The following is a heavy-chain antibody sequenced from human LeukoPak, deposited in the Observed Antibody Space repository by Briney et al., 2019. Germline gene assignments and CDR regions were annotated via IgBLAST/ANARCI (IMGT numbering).Heavy chain of an antibody. CDR1: GGSISSSSYY. D-gene: IGHD3-10*01. Sequence: SETLSLTCTVSGGSISSSSYYWGWIRQPPGKGLEWMGCIYYSGSTYYNPSLKSRVTISVDTSKNQFSLKLSSVTAADTAVYYCARHAAVHLLFGELNAFDIWGQGTMVTVSS. CDR3: ARHAAVHLLFGELNAFDI. CDR2: IYYSGST. V-gene: IGHV4-39*01. J-gene: IGHJ3*02.